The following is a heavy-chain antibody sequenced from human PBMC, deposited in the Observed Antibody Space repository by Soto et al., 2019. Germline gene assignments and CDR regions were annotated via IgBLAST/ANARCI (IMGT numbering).Heavy chain of an antibody. J-gene: IGHJ6*03. CDR1: GGSISSSSYY. CDR2: IYYSGST. CDR3: ARRLQTGTVRHMDV. Sequence: PSETLSLTCTVSGGSISSSSYYWGWIRQPPGKGLEWIGSIYYSGSTYYNPSLKSRVTISVDTSKNQFSLKLSSVTAADTAVYYCARRLQTGTVRHMDVWGKGTTVTVSS. V-gene: IGHV4-39*01. D-gene: IGHD1-1*01.